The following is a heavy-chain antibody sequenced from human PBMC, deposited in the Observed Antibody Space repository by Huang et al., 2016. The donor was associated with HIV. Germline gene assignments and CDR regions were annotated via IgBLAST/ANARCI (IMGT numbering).Heavy chain of an antibody. CDR3: ARERMMSWLDDHDAFDI. CDR2: INDSGIT. J-gene: IGHJ3*02. D-gene: IGHD1-1*01. Sequence: QVQLQQWGAGLLKPSETLSLTCAVYGGSFSGYYWSWIRQYPGKGLEWMGEINDSGITNYNPSLKSRLTIAVDTSKNQFSLKLSSVTAADTAVYYCARERMMSWLDDHDAFDIWGQGTMVTVSS. V-gene: IGHV4-34*01. CDR1: GGSFSGYY.